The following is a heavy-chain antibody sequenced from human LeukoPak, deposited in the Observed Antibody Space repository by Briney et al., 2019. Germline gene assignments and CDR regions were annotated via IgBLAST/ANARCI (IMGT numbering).Heavy chain of an antibody. CDR1: GGTFSSYA. CDR2: IIPIFGTA. J-gene: IGHJ4*02. Sequence: SSVKVSCKASGGTFSSYAISWVRQAPGQGLEWMGGIIPIFGTANYAQKFQGRVTMTTDTSTSTAYMELRSLRSDDTAIYYCAREDTSGSYSNLDYWGQGTLVTVSS. V-gene: IGHV1-69*05. CDR3: AREDTSGSYSNLDY. D-gene: IGHD3-22*01.